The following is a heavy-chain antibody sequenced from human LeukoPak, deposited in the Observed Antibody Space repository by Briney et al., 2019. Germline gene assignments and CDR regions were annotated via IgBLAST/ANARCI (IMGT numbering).Heavy chain of an antibody. CDR2: INHSGST. CDR1: GGSFSGYY. CDR3: ARGRKKSTAARRDYYYYMDV. Sequence: SETLSLAWAVYGGSFSGYYWSWIRQPPGRGLEWNGEINHSGSTNYNPSLKSRVTISVDTSKNQFSLKLSSVTAADTAVYYCARGRKKSTAARRDYYYYMDVWGKGTRVTVSS. J-gene: IGHJ6*03. V-gene: IGHV4-34*01. D-gene: IGHD6-6*01.